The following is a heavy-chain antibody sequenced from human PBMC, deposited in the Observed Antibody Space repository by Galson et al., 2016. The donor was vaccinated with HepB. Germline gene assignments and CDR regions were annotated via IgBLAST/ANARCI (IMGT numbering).Heavy chain of an antibody. CDR1: GFSFSNSG. CDR2: ITRSGDAT. V-gene: IGHV3-23*01. J-gene: IGHJ4*02. Sequence: SLRLSCAAPGFSFSNSGMSWVRQAPGRGLEWVSGITRSGDATPYADFVKGRFTISRDNSKNTLYLYMNNLTAGDTAIYYCGKHGGFDYWGQGALVTVSS. D-gene: IGHD3-16*01. CDR3: GKHGGFDY.